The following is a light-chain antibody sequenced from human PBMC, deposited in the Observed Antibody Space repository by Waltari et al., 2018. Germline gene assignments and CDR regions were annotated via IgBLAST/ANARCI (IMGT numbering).Light chain of an antibody. CDR1: QSISIY. CDR3: QQSYNTPFT. V-gene: IGKV1-39*01. J-gene: IGKJ3*01. CDR2: SAS. Sequence: DIQMTQSPSSLSASVGDRVTITGRASQSISIYLNWCQQKPGKAPTLLIYSASTLQSVVPSRFSGSGSGTDFTLTITSLQPEDVATYYCQQSYNTPFTFGPGTKV.